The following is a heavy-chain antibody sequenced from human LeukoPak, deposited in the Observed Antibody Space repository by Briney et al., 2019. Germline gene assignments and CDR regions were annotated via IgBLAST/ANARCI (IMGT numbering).Heavy chain of an antibody. D-gene: IGHD6-13*01. V-gene: IGHV4-59*08. CDR2: IYYSGST. Sequence: SETLSLTCTVSGGSISSYYWSWIRQPPGKGLEWIGYIYYSGSTNYNPSLKSRVTISVDTSKNQFSLKLSSVTAADTAVYYCARHGAAAGQGYFQHWARAPWSPSPQ. J-gene: IGHJ1*01. CDR1: GGSISSYY. CDR3: ARHGAAAGQGYFQH.